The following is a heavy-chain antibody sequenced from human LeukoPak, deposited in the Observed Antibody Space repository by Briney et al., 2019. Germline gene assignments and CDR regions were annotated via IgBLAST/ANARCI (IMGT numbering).Heavy chain of an antibody. Sequence: SETLSLTCTVSGGSISSSSYYWGWIRQPPGKGLEWIGIIYYSGSTYYNPSLKSRVTISVDTSKNQFSLKLSSVTAADTAVYYCARQDSDDFWSGYFNWFDPWGQGTLVTVSS. CDR2: IYYSGST. V-gene: IGHV4-39*01. J-gene: IGHJ5*02. CDR1: GGSISSSSYY. D-gene: IGHD3-3*01. CDR3: ARQDSDDFWSGYFNWFDP.